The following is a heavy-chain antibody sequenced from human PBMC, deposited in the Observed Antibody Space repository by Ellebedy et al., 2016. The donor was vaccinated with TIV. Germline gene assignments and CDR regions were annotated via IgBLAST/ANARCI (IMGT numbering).Heavy chain of an antibody. V-gene: IGHV3-15*01. J-gene: IGHJ5*02. CDR1: GFTYTLAC. D-gene: IGHD4-11*01. Sequence: GESLKISXAASGFTYTLACMSWVRQAPGEGLEWVGRIKSKGSGGTTDYAAAVKGRFSISRDDSKDTLYLQMNSLTVEDTAVYYCALYRDPQSYSLHLWGQGTLVTVSS. CDR2: IKSKGSGGTT. CDR3: ALYRDPQSYSLHL.